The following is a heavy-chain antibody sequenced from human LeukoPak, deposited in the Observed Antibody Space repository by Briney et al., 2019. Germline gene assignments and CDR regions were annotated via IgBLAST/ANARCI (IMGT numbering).Heavy chain of an antibody. CDR3: GAYDSSGYYFDY. CDR1: GGPISSYS. CDR2: IYTSGST. V-gene: IGHV4-4*07. D-gene: IGHD3-22*01. J-gene: IGHJ4*02. Sequence: SETLSLTCTISGGPISSYSWSWIRQPAGKGLEWIGRIYTSGSTNYNPSLKSRVTISVDTSKNQFSLKLSSVTAADTAVYYCGAYDSSGYYFDYWGQGTLVTVSS.